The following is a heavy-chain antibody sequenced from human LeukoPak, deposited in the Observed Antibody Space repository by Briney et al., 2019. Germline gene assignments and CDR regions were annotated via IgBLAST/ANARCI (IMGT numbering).Heavy chain of an antibody. Sequence: QPGGSLRLSCAASGFTFSSYEMNWVRQAPGKGLEWVSYISNSGSNIYYADSVKGRFTIPRDNAKNPLFLQMNSLRAEDTAVYYCAGEGYGDDDGDYWGQGTLVTVSS. J-gene: IGHJ4*02. V-gene: IGHV3-48*03. CDR3: AGEGYGDDDGDY. CDR1: GFTFSSYE. CDR2: ISNSGSNI. D-gene: IGHD4-17*01.